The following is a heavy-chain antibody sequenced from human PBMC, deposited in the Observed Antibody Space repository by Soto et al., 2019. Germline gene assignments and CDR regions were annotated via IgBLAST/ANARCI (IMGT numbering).Heavy chain of an antibody. CDR1: GDSISITGYY. V-gene: IGHV4-39*01. CDR2: IHYSGST. J-gene: IGHJ4*02. Sequence: QLQLQESGPGLVKPSETLSLTCTVSGDSISITGYYLGWVRQPPGKGQEWIGSIHYSGSTHYNPSLQGRVTISGDASKKQFSLKLRSVTAADTAVYYCASTKDETLYFDYWGQGTLVTVSS. D-gene: IGHD2-15*01. CDR3: ASTKDETLYFDY.